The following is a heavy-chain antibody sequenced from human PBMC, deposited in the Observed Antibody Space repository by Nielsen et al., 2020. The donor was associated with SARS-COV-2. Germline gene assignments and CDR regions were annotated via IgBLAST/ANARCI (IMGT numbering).Heavy chain of an antibody. CDR3: ATTPDPHYYYGMDV. J-gene: IGHJ6*02. V-gene: IGHV3-20*01. D-gene: IGHD1-14*01. Sequence: GESLKISCAASGFTFDDYGMSWVRQAPGKGLEWVSGINWNGGSTGYADSVKGRFTISRDNAKNSLYLQMNSLRAEDTALYHCATTPDPHYYYGMDVWGQGTTVTVSS. CDR1: GFTFDDYG. CDR2: INWNGGST.